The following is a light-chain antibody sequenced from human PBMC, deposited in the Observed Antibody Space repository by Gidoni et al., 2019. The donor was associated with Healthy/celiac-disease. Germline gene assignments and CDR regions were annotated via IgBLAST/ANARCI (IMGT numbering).Light chain of an antibody. CDR3: QQYDNLPLT. V-gene: IGKV1-33*01. J-gene: IGKJ4*01. CDR2: DAS. CDR1: QDISNY. Sequence: DIQMTQSPSSLSASVGDRVPITCQASQDISNYLNWYQQKPGKAPKLLIYDASNLETGVPSRFSGSGSGTDFTFTISSLQPEDIATYYGQQYDNLPLTFXGXTKVEIK.